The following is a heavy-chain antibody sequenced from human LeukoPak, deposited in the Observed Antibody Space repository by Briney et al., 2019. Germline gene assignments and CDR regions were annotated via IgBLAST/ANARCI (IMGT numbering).Heavy chain of an antibody. J-gene: IGHJ3*02. V-gene: IGHV4-31*03. Sequence: SETLSLTCTVSGGSISSGGYYWSWIRQHPGKGLEWIGYIYYSGSTYYNPSLKSRVTISVDTSKNQFSLKLSSVTAADTAVYYCVIDSAQSNDFDIWGQGTMVTVSS. CDR3: VIDSAQSNDFDI. D-gene: IGHD4-11*01. CDR2: IYYSGST. CDR1: GGSISSGGYY.